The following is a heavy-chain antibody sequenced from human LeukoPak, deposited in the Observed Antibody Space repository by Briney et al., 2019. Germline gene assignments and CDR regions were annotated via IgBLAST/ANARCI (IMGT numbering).Heavy chain of an antibody. CDR3: ARGPAAYN. CDR1: GFTVSSNH. Sequence: GGSLRLSCAASGFTVSSNHMSWVRQAPGKGLEWVSGIYSGGSTDYADSVKGRFTISRDNLKNTLYLQMNSLRAEDTAVYYCARGPAAYNWGQGTLVTFSS. D-gene: IGHD6-25*01. CDR2: IYSGGST. V-gene: IGHV3-53*01. J-gene: IGHJ4*02.